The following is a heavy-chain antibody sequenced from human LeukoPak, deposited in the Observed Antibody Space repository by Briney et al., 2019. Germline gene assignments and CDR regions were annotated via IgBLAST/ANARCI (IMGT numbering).Heavy chain of an antibody. J-gene: IGHJ6*02. CDR3: ARDLYYYGMDV. Sequence: ASQTLSLTCTVSGGSIGSGDYYWSWLRQPPGKGLEWIGYIYYSGSTYYNPSLKSRVTISVDTSKNQFSLKLSSVTAADAAVYYCARDLYYYGMDVWGQGTTVTVSS. V-gene: IGHV4-30-4*01. CDR1: GGSIGSGDYY. CDR2: IYYSGST.